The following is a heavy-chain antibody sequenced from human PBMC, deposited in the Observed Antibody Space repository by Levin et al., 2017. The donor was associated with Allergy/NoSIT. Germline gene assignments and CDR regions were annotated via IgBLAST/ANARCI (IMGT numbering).Heavy chain of an antibody. CDR1: GFTFSSYG. CDR2: IWYDGGNK. J-gene: IGHJ6*02. D-gene: IGHD3-10*01. V-gene: IGHV3-33*01. Sequence: GGSLRLSCAASGFTFSSYGMHWVRQAPGKGLEWVAVIWYDGGNKFYADSVKGRFTISRDNSKNTLYLQMNSLRAEDTAVYYCARDGGSGSYPPRYYYYGMDVWGQGTTVTVSS. CDR3: ARDGGSGSYPPRYYYYGMDV.